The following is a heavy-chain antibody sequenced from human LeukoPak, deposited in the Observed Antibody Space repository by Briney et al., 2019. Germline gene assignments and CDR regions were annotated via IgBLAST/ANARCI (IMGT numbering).Heavy chain of an antibody. V-gene: IGHV3-20*04. CDR2: INWNGGST. J-gene: IGHJ4*02. CDR3: AKDIAGGEGYFDY. Sequence: GGSLRLSCAASGFTFYDYGMSWVRQAPGKGLEWVSGINWNGGSTGYADSVKGRFTISRDNAKNSLYLQMNSLRAEDTALYYCAKDIAGGEGYFDYWGQGTLVTVSS. D-gene: IGHD3-16*01. CDR1: GFTFYDYG.